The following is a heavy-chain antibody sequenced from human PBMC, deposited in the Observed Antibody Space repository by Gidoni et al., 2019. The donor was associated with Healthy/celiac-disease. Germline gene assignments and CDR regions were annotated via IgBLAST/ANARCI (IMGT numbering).Heavy chain of an antibody. V-gene: IGHV3-33*01. Sequence: QVQLVESGGGVVQPGRYLRLSCAASGFTFSSYGMHWVRQAPGKGLEWVAVIWYDGSNKYYADSVKGRFTISRDNSKNTLYLQMNSLRAEDTAVYYCARGETSARRHYYYYYYMDVWGKGTTVTVSS. CDR2: IWYDGSNK. J-gene: IGHJ6*03. D-gene: IGHD2-15*01. CDR3: ARGETSARRHYYYYYYMDV. CDR1: GFTFSSYG.